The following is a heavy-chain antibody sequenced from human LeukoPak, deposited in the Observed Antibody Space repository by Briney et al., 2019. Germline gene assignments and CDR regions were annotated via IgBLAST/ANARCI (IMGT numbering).Heavy chain of an antibody. D-gene: IGHD3-3*01. CDR2: IYHSGST. Sequence: SQTLSLTCTASGGSISSGGYYWSWIRQPPGKGLEWIGYIYHSGSTYYNPSLKSRVTISVDTSKNQFSLKLSSVTAADTAVYYCARDGRWSGPSQDAFDIWGQGTMVTVSS. CDR1: GGSISSGGYY. V-gene: IGHV4-30-2*01. CDR3: ARDGRWSGPSQDAFDI. J-gene: IGHJ3*02.